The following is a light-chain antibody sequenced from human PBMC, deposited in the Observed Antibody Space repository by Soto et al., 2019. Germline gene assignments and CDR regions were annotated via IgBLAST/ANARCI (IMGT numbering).Light chain of an antibody. J-gene: IGLJ2*01. CDR2: EVN. CDR3: SSSTDTSTL. Sequence: QSALTQAASVSGSPGQSITISCTGASSDFGDHKSVSWYQHHPGKAPKLIIYEVNYRPSGVSSRFSGSRSGNTASLTISGLQAEDEAHYYCSSSTDTSTLFGGGTKLTVL. V-gene: IGLV2-14*01. CDR1: SSDFGDHKS.